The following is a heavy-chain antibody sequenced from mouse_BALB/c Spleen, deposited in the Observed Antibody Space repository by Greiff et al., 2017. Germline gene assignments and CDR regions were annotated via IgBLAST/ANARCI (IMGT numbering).Heavy chain of an antibody. J-gene: IGHJ3*01. D-gene: IGHD2-3*01. Sequence: EVKLVESGGGLVQPKGSLKLSCAASGFTFNTYAMNWVRQAPGKGLEWVARIRSKSNNYATYYADSVKDRFTISRDDSQSMLYLQMNNLKTEDTAMYYCVVGDGYYVFAYWGQGTLVTVSA. CDR1: GFTFNTYA. CDR3: VVGDGYYVFAY. CDR2: IRSKSNNYAT. V-gene: IGHV10-1*02.